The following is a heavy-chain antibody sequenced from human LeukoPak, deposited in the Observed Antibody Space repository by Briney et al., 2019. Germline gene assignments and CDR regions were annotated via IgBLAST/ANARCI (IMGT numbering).Heavy chain of an antibody. CDR2: RSYDGSNK. CDR1: GFTFSSYA. D-gene: IGHD2-8*01. V-gene: IGHV3-30*04. J-gene: IGHJ4*02. Sequence: GGSLRLSSAASGFTFSSYAMHWVRQAPGKGLEWVAVRSYDGSNKYNADSVKGRFTISRDNSKNTLYLQMNSLRAEDTAVYYCARGSVSVVLMVYAIPHFDYWGQGTLVTVSS. CDR3: ARGSVSVVLMVYAIPHFDY.